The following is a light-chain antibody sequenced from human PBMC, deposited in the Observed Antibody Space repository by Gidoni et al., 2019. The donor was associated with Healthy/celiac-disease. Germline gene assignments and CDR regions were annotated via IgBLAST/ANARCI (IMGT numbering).Light chain of an antibody. V-gene: IGKV1-5*03. Sequence: DIQMTQSPSTLSASVGDRVTITCRASQSISSGLAWYQQKPGKAPKLLIYKASSLESGVPSRFSGSGSGTEFTLTISSLQPDDFATYYCQQYNSYPYSFXQXTKLEIK. CDR3: QQYNSYPYS. J-gene: IGKJ2*03. CDR1: QSISSG. CDR2: KAS.